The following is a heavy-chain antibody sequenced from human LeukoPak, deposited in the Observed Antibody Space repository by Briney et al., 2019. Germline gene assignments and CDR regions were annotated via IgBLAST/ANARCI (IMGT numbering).Heavy chain of an antibody. D-gene: IGHD5-12*01. CDR3: ARSGRLQNWFDP. J-gene: IGHJ5*02. CDR1: GFTFSSYG. V-gene: IGHV3-30*02. Sequence: GGSLRLSCAASGFTFSSYGMHWVRQAPGKGLEWVTFIQYDGTDKFYADSVKGRFTISRDNSKNTLYLQMNSLRTEDTAVYYCARSGRLQNWFDPWGQGTLVTVSS. CDR2: IQYDGTDK.